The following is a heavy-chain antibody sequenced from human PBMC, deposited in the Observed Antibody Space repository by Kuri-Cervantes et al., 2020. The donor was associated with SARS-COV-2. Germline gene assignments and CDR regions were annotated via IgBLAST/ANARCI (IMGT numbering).Heavy chain of an antibody. CDR3: ARGGEMAAIMHRLDY. Sequence: SVKVSCKASGGTFSSYAISWVRQAPGQGLEWMGGIIPIFGTANYAQKFQGRVTITADESTSTAYMELSSLRSEDTAVYYCARGGEMAAIMHRLDYWGQGTLVTVSS. CDR1: GGTFSSYA. J-gene: IGHJ4*02. D-gene: IGHD5-24*01. V-gene: IGHV1-69*13. CDR2: IIPIFGTA.